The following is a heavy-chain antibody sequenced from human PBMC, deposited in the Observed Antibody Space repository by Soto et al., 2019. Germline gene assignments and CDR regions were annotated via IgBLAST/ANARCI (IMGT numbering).Heavy chain of an antibody. J-gene: IGHJ6*02. Sequence: GASVKVSCKASGGTFSSYAISWVRQAPGQGLEWMGGIIPIFGTANYAQKFQGRVTITADESTSTAYMELSSLRSEDTAVYYCARGLADCSSTSCYPAHYYYGMDVWGQGTTVTVSS. CDR1: GGTFSSYA. D-gene: IGHD2-2*01. CDR2: IIPIFGTA. CDR3: ARGLADCSSTSCYPAHYYYGMDV. V-gene: IGHV1-69*13.